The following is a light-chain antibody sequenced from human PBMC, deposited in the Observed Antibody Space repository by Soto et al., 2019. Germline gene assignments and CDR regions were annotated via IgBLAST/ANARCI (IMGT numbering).Light chain of an antibody. CDR2: DAS. CDR3: QQYVRSPPSWT. CDR1: QSVSSSY. J-gene: IGKJ1*01. Sequence: ETVLTQSPGTLSLSPGERATLSCRASQSVSSSYLAWYQQKPGQAPRLLIYDASSRATGIPDRFSGSGSGKDFTLTISRLEAEDFAVYYCQQYVRSPPSWTFGQGTKVEIK. V-gene: IGKV3-20*01.